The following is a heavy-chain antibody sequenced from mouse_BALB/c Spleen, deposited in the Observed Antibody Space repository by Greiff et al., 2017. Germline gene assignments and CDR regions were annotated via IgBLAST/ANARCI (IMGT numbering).Heavy chain of an antibody. D-gene: IGHD2-14*01. CDR2: ISSGGSYT. CDR1: GFTFSSYT. V-gene: IGHV5-6-4*01. Sequence: EVMLVESGGGLVKPGGSLKLSCAASGFTFSSYTMSWVRQTPEKRLEWVATISSGGSYTYYPDSVKGRFTISRDNAKNTLYLQMSSLKSEDTAMYYCTREGEVRYYFDYWGQGTTLTVSS. J-gene: IGHJ2*01. CDR3: TREGEVRYYFDY.